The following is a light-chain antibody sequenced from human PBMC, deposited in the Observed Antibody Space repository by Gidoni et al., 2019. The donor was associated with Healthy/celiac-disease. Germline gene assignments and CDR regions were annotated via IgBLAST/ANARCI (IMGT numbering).Light chain of an antibody. V-gene: IGLV3-1*01. CDR3: QAWDSSTGV. CDR2: QDS. Sequence: SYELTQPPSVSVSPGQTASITCSGDKLGDKYASWYQQKPGRSPVVVIYQDSKRPSGIPERFSGSNSGNTATLTISGTQAMDEADYYCQAWDSSTGVFGGGTKLTVL. CDR1: KLGDKY. J-gene: IGLJ2*01.